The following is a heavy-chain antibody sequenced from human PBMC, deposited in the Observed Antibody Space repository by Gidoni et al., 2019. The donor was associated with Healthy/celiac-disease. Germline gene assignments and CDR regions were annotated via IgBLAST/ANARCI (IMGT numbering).Heavy chain of an antibody. V-gene: IGHV3-30*18. CDR1: GFTFSSYG. CDR3: AKDQPPGDY. D-gene: IGHD2-2*01. CDR2: ISDDGSNK. J-gene: IGHJ4*02. Sequence: QVQLVESGGGVVQPGRSLRLSCAASGFTFSSYGMHGVRQAPGMGLEWVAVISDDGSNKYYADSVKGRFTISRDNSKNTLYLQMNSLRAEDTAVYYCAKDQPPGDYWGQGTLVTVSS.